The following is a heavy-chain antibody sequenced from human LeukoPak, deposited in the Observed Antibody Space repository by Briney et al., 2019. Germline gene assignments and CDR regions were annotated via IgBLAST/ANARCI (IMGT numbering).Heavy chain of an antibody. D-gene: IGHD3-22*01. Sequence: PSQTLSLTCAVSGGSISSGGYYWSWIRQHPGKGLEWIGYIYYNGSTYYNPSLKSRVTISVDTSKNQFSLKLSSVTAADTAVYYCALDSSGEFDYWGQGTLVAVSS. CDR1: GGSISSGGYY. J-gene: IGHJ4*02. CDR2: IYYNGST. V-gene: IGHV4-31*11. CDR3: ALDSSGEFDY.